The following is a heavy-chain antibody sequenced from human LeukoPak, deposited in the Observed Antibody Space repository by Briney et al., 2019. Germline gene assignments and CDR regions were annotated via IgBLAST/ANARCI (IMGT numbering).Heavy chain of an antibody. Sequence: SETLSLTCAVYGGSFSGYYWSWIRQPPGKGLEWIGEINHSGSTNYNPSLKSRVTISVDTSKNQFSLKLSSVTAADTAVYYCARDKGYDFWSGYYTLFDYWGQGTLVTVSS. V-gene: IGHV4-34*01. CDR3: ARDKGYDFWSGYYTLFDY. J-gene: IGHJ4*02. CDR2: INHSGST. D-gene: IGHD3-3*01. CDR1: GGSFSGYY.